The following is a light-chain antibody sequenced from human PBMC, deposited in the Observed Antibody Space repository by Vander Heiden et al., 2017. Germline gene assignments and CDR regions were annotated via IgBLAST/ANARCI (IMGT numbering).Light chain of an antibody. J-gene: IGLJ2*01. Sequence: QSALTQPPSASGSPGQSLTISFTGTSSDGGGYNYFSLYQHHPGKAAKLMIYEGSKRPSGVPDRFSGYKSGNTASLTVSGLQAEDEADYYCSSYAGSNNVVFGGGTKLTVL. CDR2: EGS. CDR3: SSYAGSNNVV. V-gene: IGLV2-8*01. CDR1: SSDGGGYNY.